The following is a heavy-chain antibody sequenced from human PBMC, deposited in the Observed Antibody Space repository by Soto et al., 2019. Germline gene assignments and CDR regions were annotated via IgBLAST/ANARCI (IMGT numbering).Heavy chain of an antibody. V-gene: IGHV1-3*01. CDR3: TRDEAGYTNRGDFDY. D-gene: IGHD6-13*01. J-gene: IGHJ4*02. Sequence: QVPLVQSGAEVKKPGASVKVSCKASGYTFTSYAIHWVRQAPGQRLEWMGWINAGNGGTKYSQEFQGRLTITTDTSASTAYMELSGLRSEDTAIFYCTRDEAGYTNRGDFDYWGQGTQVTVSS. CDR1: GYTFTSYA. CDR2: INAGNGGT.